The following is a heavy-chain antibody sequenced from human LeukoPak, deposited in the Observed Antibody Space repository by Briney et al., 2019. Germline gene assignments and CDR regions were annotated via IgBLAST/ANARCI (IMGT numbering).Heavy chain of an antibody. D-gene: IGHD3-16*02. V-gene: IGHV3-48*03. Sequence: QAGGSLRLSCAASGFTFSSYEMNWVRQAPGKGLEWVSYISSSGSTIYYADSVKGRFTISRDNAKNSLYLQMNSLRSEDTAVYYCARVQYRELSRYYYYYGMDVWGKGTTVTVSS. CDR3: ARVQYRELSRYYYYYGMDV. CDR2: ISSSGSTI. J-gene: IGHJ6*04. CDR1: GFTFSSYE.